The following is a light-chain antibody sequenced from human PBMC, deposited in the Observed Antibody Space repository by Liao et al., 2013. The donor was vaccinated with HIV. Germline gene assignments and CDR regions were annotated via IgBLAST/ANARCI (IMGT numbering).Light chain of an antibody. CDR1: NLGDKY. CDR3: QAWDSSTTSWV. CDR2: QDT. J-gene: IGLJ3*02. Sequence: SYDLTQPPSVSVSPGQAASITCSGDNLGDKYACWYQQRPGQSPVLVMYQDTKRPSGIPERFSGSKSGNTATLTIGGTLTMDEADYYCQAWDSSTTSWVFGGGTKLTVL. V-gene: IGLV3-1*01.